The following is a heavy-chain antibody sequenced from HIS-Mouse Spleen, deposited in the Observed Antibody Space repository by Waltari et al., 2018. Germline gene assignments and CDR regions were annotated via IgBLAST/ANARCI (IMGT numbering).Heavy chain of an antibody. D-gene: IGHD4-4*01. Sequence: QVQLVQSGAEVKKPGAAVKVSCTASGYTFTSYDINWVRQATGQGLEWMGWMNPNNGKPGYGRKFQGRVTMTRNTSISTAYMELSSLRSEDTAVYYCARGHDYSNYFDYWGQGTLVTVSS. CDR3: ARGHDYSNYFDY. CDR1: GYTFTSYD. V-gene: IGHV1-8*01. J-gene: IGHJ4*02. CDR2: MNPNNGKP.